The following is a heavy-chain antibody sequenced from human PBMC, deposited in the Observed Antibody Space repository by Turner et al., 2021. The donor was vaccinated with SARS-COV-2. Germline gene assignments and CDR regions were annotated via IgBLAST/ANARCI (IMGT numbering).Heavy chain of an antibody. Sequence: EVQMVESGGGLVKPGGSLRLSCAASGFTFNSSSMNWVRQAPGKGLEWVSYISSSSSYIYDADSVKGRFTISRDNAKNSLYLQMNSLRAEDTAVYYCARGLGSKTTVVTPFGYWGQGTLVTVSS. CDR1: GFTFNSSS. J-gene: IGHJ4*02. D-gene: IGHD4-17*01. CDR2: ISSSSSYI. CDR3: ARGLGSKTTVVTPFGY. V-gene: IGHV3-21*01.